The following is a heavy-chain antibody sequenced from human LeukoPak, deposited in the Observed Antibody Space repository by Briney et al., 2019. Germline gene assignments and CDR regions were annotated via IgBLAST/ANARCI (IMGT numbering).Heavy chain of an antibody. J-gene: IGHJ6*03. Sequence: SETLSLTCTVSGGSISSSSYYWGWIRQPPGKGLEWIGSIYYSGSTYYNPSLKSRVTISVDTSKNQFSLKLSSVTAADTAVYYCARDRSGYYDSSGYLNYYYYYYMDVWGKGTTVTISS. V-gene: IGHV4-39*07. D-gene: IGHD3-22*01. CDR2: IYYSGST. CDR1: GGSISSSSYY. CDR3: ARDRSGYYDSSGYLNYYYYYYMDV.